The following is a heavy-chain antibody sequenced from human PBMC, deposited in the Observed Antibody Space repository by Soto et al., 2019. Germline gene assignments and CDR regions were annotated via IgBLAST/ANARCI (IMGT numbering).Heavy chain of an antibody. V-gene: IGHV1-69*12. CDR2: IIPIFGTA. CDR3: ARRRLQFNCDH. D-gene: IGHD5-12*01. Sequence: QVQLVQSGAEVKKPGSSVKVSCKASGGTFSSYAISWVRQAPGQGLEWMGGIIPIFGTANYAQKFQGRVTITADESTRTPSRELSSLRSEDTAVYYCARRRLQFNCDHWGQGTLVTVSS. CDR1: GGTFSSYA. J-gene: IGHJ4*02.